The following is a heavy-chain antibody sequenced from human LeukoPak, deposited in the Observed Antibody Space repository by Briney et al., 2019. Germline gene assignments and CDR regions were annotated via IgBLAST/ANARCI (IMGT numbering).Heavy chain of an antibody. CDR1: GDSISSYY. J-gene: IGHJ3*02. V-gene: IGHV4-59*01. CDR3: ARAGLKSGPKGHDAFDI. CDR2: IYYSGST. D-gene: IGHD2-15*01. Sequence: SETLSLTCTASGDSISSYYWSWIRQPPGKGLEWIGYIYYSGSTNYNPSLKSRVTISVDTSKNQFSLKLSSVTAADTAVYYCARAGLKSGPKGHDAFDIWGQGTMVTVSS.